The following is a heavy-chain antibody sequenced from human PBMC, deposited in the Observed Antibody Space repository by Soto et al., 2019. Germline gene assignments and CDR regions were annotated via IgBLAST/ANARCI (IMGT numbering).Heavy chain of an antibody. CDR1: GFTFSDHY. CDR2: IDLRGTAI. J-gene: IGHJ6*02. Sequence: QVPLVESGGGLVKPGGSLRLSCAASGFTFSDHYMTWIRQAPGKGLEWVSYIDLRGTAIYYADSVKGRFTISRDNAKNSLYLQMYSLRVEDTAVYYCARGHYGLDVWGQGTTVTVSS. CDR3: ARGHYGLDV. V-gene: IGHV3-11*01.